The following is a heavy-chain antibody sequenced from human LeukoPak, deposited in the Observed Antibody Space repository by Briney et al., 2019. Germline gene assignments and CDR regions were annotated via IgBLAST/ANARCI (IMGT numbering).Heavy chain of an antibody. D-gene: IGHD3-10*01. J-gene: IGHJ4*02. CDR3: ARHNRGSPDF. CDR1: GFIFSYYD. CDR2: ISSSRSIM. Sequence: GGSLRLSCVASGFIFSYYDMDWVRQAPGKGLAWISYISSSRSIMYYADSVLGRFTVSRDNAENTLYLQMNSLRGDDTAVYYCARHNRGSPDFWGQGTLVTVSS. V-gene: IGHV3-48*01.